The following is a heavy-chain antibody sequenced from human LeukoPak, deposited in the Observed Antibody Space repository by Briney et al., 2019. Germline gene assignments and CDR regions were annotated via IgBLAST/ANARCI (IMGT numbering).Heavy chain of an antibody. CDR1: GFTFSDYY. V-gene: IGHV3-11*01. Sequence: GGSLRLSCAASGFTFSDYYMSWIRQAPGKGLEWLSYISSSGSTIYYADSVKGRFTISRDNAKNSLYLQMNSLRAEDTAVYYCARHGPDTTVATNYWGQGTLVTVSS. CDR2: ISSSGSTI. D-gene: IGHD5-18*01. CDR3: ARHGPDTTVATNY. J-gene: IGHJ4*02.